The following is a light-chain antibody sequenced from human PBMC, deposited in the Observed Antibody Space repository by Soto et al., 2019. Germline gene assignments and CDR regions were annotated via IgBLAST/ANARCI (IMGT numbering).Light chain of an antibody. CDR1: SSDVGGYKY. J-gene: IGLJ1*01. CDR2: EVS. Sequence: QSALTQPASVSGSPGQSITISCTGTSSDVGGYKYVSWYQQHPGKAPKLMIYEVSNRPSGVSNRFSGSKSGNTASLTISGRQAADEADYYCSSYTSSSTLYVFGTGTKLTVL. CDR3: SSYTSSSTLYV. V-gene: IGLV2-14*01.